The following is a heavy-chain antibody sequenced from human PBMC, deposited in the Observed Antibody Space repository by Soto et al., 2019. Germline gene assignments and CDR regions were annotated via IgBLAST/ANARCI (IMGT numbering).Heavy chain of an antibody. CDR1: GFTFSSSA. CDR3: AKLARYCTNGVCPGYYFDY. J-gene: IGHJ4*02. V-gene: IGHV3-64*01. D-gene: IGHD2-8*01. Sequence: GGSLRLSCAASGFTFSSSAMHWVRQAPGKGLEYVSAISSSGVSTYYANSVKGRFTISRDNSKNTLYLQMNSLRAEDTAVYYCAKLARYCTNGVCPGYYFDYWGQGTLVTVSS. CDR2: ISSSGVST.